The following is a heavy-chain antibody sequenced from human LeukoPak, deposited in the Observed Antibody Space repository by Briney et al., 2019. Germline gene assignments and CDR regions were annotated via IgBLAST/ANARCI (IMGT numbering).Heavy chain of an antibody. CDR1: GYTFTNYW. CDR3: ARQLDYGGFGAFGI. Sequence: GESLKISCKGSGYTFTNYWIHWVRQMPGKGLEWMGNVYPGDSDTRYSPSFQGQVTISADKSITTSYLQWNSLKASDTAIYYCARQLDYGGFGAFGIWGQGTMVTVSS. V-gene: IGHV5-51*01. D-gene: IGHD4-23*01. CDR2: VYPGDSDT. J-gene: IGHJ3*02.